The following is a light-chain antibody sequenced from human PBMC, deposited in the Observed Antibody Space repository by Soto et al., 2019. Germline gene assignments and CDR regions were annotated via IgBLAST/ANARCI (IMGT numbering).Light chain of an antibody. CDR1: PSVTHY. V-gene: IGKV3-11*01. CDR2: GAF. J-gene: IGKJ5*01. Sequence: FTLSAATPSFSPGERPSPSCTPSPSVTHYLAWYQHKPGQPPRLLIYGAFNRAAGIPARFSGSGSGTDFTLTISSLEPEDSAVYYCQQRNIWPPVTFGQVTRLEI. CDR3: QQRNIWPPVT.